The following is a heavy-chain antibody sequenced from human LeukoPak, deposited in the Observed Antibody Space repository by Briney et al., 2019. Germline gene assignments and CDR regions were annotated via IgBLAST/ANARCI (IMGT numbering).Heavy chain of an antibody. CDR1: GFTVSSNY. D-gene: IGHD6-13*01. Sequence: PGGSLRLSCAASGFTVSSNYMSWVRQAPGKGLEWVSVINSGGNTYYAHSAKGRHTISRNTSKNTLYLQMNSLRAEDTAVFYCAGSSIPLSFDYWGQGTLVTVSS. V-gene: IGHV3-53*01. CDR3: AGSSIPLSFDY. CDR2: INSGGNT. J-gene: IGHJ4*02.